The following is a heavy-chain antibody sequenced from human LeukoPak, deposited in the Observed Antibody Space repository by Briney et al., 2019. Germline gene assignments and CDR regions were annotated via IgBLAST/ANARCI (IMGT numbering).Heavy chain of an antibody. Sequence: SETLSLTCTVSGDSISNAYWSWIRQPPGKALEWIGYTYYSGIIKYNPSLKSRATISVDTSQNQFSLKLSSVTAADTAIYYCARVISHGYSDSWGQGTLVTVSS. V-gene: IGHV4-59*01. D-gene: IGHD3-16*02. CDR2: TYYSGII. CDR1: GDSISNAY. J-gene: IGHJ4*02. CDR3: ARVISHGYSDS.